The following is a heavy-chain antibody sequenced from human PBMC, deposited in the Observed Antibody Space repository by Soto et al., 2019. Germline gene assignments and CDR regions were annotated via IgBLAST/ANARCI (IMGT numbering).Heavy chain of an antibody. Sequence: QVQLVQSGAEVKKPGSSVKVSCKASGGTFSSYAISWVRQAPGQGLEWMGGIIPIFGTANYAQKLHGRVTITADESTITAYMELSILRSEDTAVYYCARSLIFGVVIQYFQHWGQGTLVTVSS. V-gene: IGHV1-69*01. CDR1: GGTFSSYA. CDR2: IIPIFGTA. CDR3: ARSLIFGVVIQYFQH. D-gene: IGHD3-3*01. J-gene: IGHJ1*01.